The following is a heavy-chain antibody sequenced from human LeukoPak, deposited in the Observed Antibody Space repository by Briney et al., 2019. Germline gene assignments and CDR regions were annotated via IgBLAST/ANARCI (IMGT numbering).Heavy chain of an antibody. J-gene: IGHJ4*02. V-gene: IGHV4-34*01. Sequence: SETLSLTCAVYGGSFSGYYWSWIRQPPGKGLEWIGEINHSGGTNYNPSLMSRVTISVDTSKNQFSLRLRSVTAADTAVYYCARADESSGWSFDYWGQGTLVTVSS. CDR2: INHSGGT. CDR3: ARADESSGWSFDY. D-gene: IGHD6-19*01. CDR1: GGSFSGYY.